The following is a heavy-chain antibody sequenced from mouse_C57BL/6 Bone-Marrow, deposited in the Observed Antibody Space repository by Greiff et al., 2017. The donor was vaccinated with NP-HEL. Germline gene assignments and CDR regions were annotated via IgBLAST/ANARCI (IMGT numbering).Heavy chain of an antibody. D-gene: IGHD1-1*01. Sequence: QVQLKQSGAELVKPGASVKLSCKASGYTFTSYWMHWVKQRPGQGLEWIGMIHPNSGSTNYNEKFKSKATLTVDKSSSTAYMQLSSLTSEDSAVYYCATPLYYGSPWFAYWGQGTLVTVSA. CDR1: GYTFTSYW. CDR2: IHPNSGST. V-gene: IGHV1-64*01. J-gene: IGHJ3*01. CDR3: ATPLYYGSPWFAY.